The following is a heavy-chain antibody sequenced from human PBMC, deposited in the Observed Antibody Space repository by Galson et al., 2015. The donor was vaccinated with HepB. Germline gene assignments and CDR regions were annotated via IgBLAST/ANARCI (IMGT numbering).Heavy chain of an antibody. Sequence: SLRLSCAASGFTVSTKYMSWVRQAPGKGLEWVSVIYSGGSTYYAGSVKGRFTFTRGNSKNTLYLQMNSLRAEDTAVYYCARGLTVLVVADAFDIWGQGTMVTVSS. J-gene: IGHJ3*02. D-gene: IGHD3-22*01. V-gene: IGHV3-53*01. CDR2: IYSGGST. CDR1: GFTVSTKY. CDR3: ARGLTVLVVADAFDI.